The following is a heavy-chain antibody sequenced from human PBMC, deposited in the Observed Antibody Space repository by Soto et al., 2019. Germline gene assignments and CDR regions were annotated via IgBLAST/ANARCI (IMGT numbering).Heavy chain of an antibody. J-gene: IGHJ4*02. Sequence: QVQLVESGGGVVQPGRSLRLSCAASGFTFSSYAMHWVRQAPGKGLEWVAGISYDGSNKYYADSVKGRFTISRDNSKNTLYLQMNSLRAEDTAVYYCARDVEAAGFFDYWGQGTLVTVSS. CDR2: ISYDGSNK. CDR1: GFTFSSYA. V-gene: IGHV3-30-3*01. D-gene: IGHD6-13*01. CDR3: ARDVEAAGFFDY.